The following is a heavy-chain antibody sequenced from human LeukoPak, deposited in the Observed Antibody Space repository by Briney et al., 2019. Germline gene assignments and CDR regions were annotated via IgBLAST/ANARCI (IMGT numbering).Heavy chain of an antibody. Sequence: SETLSLTCTVSGYSISSGYYWGWIRQPPGKELEWIGSIYHSGSTYYNPSLKSRVTTSVDTSKNQFSLKLSSVTAADTAVYYCARQTNVAVAGTYWFDPWGQGTLVTVSS. D-gene: IGHD6-19*01. CDR2: IYHSGST. J-gene: IGHJ5*02. CDR1: GYSISSGYY. CDR3: ARQTNVAVAGTYWFDP. V-gene: IGHV4-38-2*02.